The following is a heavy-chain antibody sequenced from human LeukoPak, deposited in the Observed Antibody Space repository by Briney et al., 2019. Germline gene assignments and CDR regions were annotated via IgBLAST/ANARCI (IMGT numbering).Heavy chain of an antibody. CDR3: AKFAGMNWFDP. V-gene: IGHV3-23*01. CDR2: IGGSDGST. CDR1: GFSFSSYA. J-gene: IGHJ5*02. D-gene: IGHD1-14*01. Sequence: GGSLRLSCAASGFSFSSYAMSWVRQGPGKGLEWVSAIGGSDGSTYYADSVKGRFTISRDNSKNTLYLQMNSLRAEDTAIYYCAKFAGMNWFDPWGQGTLVTVSS.